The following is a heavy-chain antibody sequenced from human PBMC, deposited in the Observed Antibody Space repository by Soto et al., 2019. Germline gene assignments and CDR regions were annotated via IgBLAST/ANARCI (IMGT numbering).Heavy chain of an antibody. V-gene: IGHV4-31*03. CDR1: GGSISSGGYY. CDR3: ARGGYYYENSGQNAYDY. J-gene: IGHJ4*01. D-gene: IGHD3-22*01. Sequence: LSLTCTVSGGSISSGGYYWSWIRQHPGKGLEWIGYIYYGGSTYYNPSLKSRATISGDTSKNQFSLKLSSVTAADTAVYYCARGGYYYENSGQNAYDYWGQGILVTVSS. CDR2: IYYGGST.